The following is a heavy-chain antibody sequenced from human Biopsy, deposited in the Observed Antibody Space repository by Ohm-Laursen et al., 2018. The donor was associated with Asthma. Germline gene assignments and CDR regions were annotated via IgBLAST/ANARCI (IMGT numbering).Heavy chain of an antibody. CDR2: ISYDGSTK. Sequence: SLRLSCAASGFSFSEFVMHWVRQAPGKGLEWVAVISYDGSTKYYADSVKGRFTISRDNSKNTLYLQMNSLRAEDTAVYYCARSIYDFWSGYYGMDVWGQGTTVTVSS. CDR1: GFSFSEFV. D-gene: IGHD3-3*01. CDR3: ARSIYDFWSGYYGMDV. J-gene: IGHJ6*02. V-gene: IGHV3-30*03.